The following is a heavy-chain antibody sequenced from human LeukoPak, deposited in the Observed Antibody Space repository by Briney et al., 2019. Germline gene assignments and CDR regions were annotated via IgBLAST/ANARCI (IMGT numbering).Heavy chain of an antibody. J-gene: IGHJ3*02. V-gene: IGHV3-7*01. CDR2: IKQDGSEK. CDR1: GFTFSTYW. Sequence: GGSLRLSCAASGFTFSTYWMSWVRQAPGKGLEWVAHIKQDGSEKYYLDSVKGRFTISRDNAKNSLYLQMNSLRVEDTAVYYCGGIPNWNGSASAFDIWGQGTMVTVSS. D-gene: IGHD1-1*01. CDR3: GGIPNWNGSASAFDI.